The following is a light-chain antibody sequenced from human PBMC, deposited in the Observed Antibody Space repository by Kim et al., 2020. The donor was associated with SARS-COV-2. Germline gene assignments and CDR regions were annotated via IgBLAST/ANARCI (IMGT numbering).Light chain of an antibody. CDR2: SAS. Sequence: SPGKRATLSCRAGQCVCCNCLAWYQQKPCQAPRLLIYSASTKATAIPDRFSGSGSGTDFTLSISRLGPEDSAVYYCQQYGIAPPYTCGQETKLDI. CDR3: QQYGIAPPYT. V-gene: IGKV3-20*01. CDR1: QCVCCNC. J-gene: IGKJ2*01.